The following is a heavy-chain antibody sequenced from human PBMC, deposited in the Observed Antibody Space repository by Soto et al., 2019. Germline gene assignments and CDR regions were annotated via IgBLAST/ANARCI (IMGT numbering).Heavy chain of an antibody. V-gene: IGHV6-1*01. CDR1: GDSVSSNSAA. Sequence: KQSQTLSLTCAISGDSVSSNSAAWNWIRQSPSRGLEWLGRTYYRSKWYNDYAVSVKSGITINPDTSKNQFSLQLNSVTPEDTAVYYCARERRYCSSTSCEYFQHWGQGTLVTVSS. CDR3: ARERRYCSSTSCEYFQH. CDR2: TYYRSKWYN. D-gene: IGHD2-2*01. J-gene: IGHJ1*01.